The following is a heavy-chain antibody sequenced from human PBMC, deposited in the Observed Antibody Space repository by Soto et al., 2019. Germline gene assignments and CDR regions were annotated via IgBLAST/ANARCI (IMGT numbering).Heavy chain of an antibody. D-gene: IGHD2-2*01. V-gene: IGHV1-69*13. CDR1: GGTFSSYA. Sequence: SVKVSCKASGGTFSSYAISWVRQAPGQGLEGMGGIIPIFGTANYAQKFQGRVTITADESTGTAYMELSSLRSEDTAVYYCARDSRVRGLSCSSTSCRNYYGMDVWGQGTTVTVSS. J-gene: IGHJ6*02. CDR2: IIPIFGTA. CDR3: ARDSRVRGLSCSSTSCRNYYGMDV.